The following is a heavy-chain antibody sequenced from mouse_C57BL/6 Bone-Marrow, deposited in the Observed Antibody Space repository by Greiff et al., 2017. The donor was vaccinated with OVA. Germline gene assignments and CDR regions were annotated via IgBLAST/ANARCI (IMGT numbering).Heavy chain of an antibody. CDR3: ARDYGRNYFAY. Sequence: EVQRVESGGDLVKPGGSLKLSCAASGFTFSSYGMSWVRQTPEKRLEWVATISSGGSYTYYPDSVKGRFTISRDNAKNTLYLQRSSLKSEDTAMYYCARDYGRNYFAYWGQGTTLTVSS. V-gene: IGHV5-6*01. D-gene: IGHD2-4*01. J-gene: IGHJ2*01. CDR1: GFTFSSYG. CDR2: ISSGGSYT.